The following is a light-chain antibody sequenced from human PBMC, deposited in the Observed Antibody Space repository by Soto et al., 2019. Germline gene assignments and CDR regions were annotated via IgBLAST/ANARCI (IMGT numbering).Light chain of an antibody. CDR3: SSFTTYNTRV. J-gene: IGLJ1*01. Sequence: QSVLTQPASLSGSPGQSIAICCTGANSVVGAYNFVSWYQQYPGKAPKLIIHEVNNRPSGVSDRFSGSKSGNTASLTISGLQADDEADYYCSSFTTYNTRVFGTGTKVTVL. V-gene: IGLV2-14*01. CDR1: NSVVGAYNF. CDR2: EVN.